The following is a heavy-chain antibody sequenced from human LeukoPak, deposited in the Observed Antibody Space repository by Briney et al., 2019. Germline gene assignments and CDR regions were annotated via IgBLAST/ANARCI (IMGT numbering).Heavy chain of an antibody. V-gene: IGHV3-23*01. CDR3: VKGGSGLRLGYFDY. CDR2: ISGSGGST. D-gene: IGHD3-3*01. Sequence: GGSLRLSCAASGFTFSSYAMSWVRQAPGKGLEWVSAISGSGGSTYYADSVKGRFTISRDNSKNTLYLQMNSLRAEDTAVYYCVKGGSGLRLGYFDYWGQGTLVTVSS. CDR1: GFTFSSYA. J-gene: IGHJ4*02.